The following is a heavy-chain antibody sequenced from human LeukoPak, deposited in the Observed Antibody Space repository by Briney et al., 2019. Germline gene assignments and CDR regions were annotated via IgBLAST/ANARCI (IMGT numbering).Heavy chain of an antibody. CDR2: VYYSGST. D-gene: IGHD5-12*01. J-gene: IGHJ4*03. CDR3: AGQPIWLRSQLIRFGH. CDR1: GGSISSSSYY. Sequence: PSETLSLTCTVSGGSISSSSYYCGWIRQHPGKGLEWIRSVYYSGSTYYNPSLKSRVTISVDTSKNQFSLKLSSVTAAGTAILDGAGQPIWLRSQLIRFGHLGPGTLGNVSS. V-gene: IGHV4-39*01.